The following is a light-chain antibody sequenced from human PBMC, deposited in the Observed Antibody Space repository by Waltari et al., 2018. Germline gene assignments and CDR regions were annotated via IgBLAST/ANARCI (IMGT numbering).Light chain of an antibody. CDR2: GAS. J-gene: IGKJ1*01. V-gene: IGKV3-20*01. CDR3: QHHVRLPAT. Sequence: IVSAQSPGTLSMSLGVRATVSCRASQSVGKYLAWYQQKPGQAPRLLIYGASSRAAGIPDRFSGSGSGADFSLTISRLEPEDFAVYYCQHHVRLPATFGQGTKVE. CDR1: QSVGKY.